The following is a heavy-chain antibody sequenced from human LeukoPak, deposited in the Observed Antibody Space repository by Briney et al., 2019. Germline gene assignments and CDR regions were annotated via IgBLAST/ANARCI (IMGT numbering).Heavy chain of an antibody. CDR2: MNPNSGNT. J-gene: IGHJ6*02. CDR1: GYTFTSYD. Sequence: ASVKVSCKASGYTFTSYDINWVRQATGQGLEWMGWMNPNSGNTGYAQKFQGRVTMTRNTSISTAYMELSSLRSEDTAVYYCARGNLYYYGSGSYDSYYYYGMGVWGQGTTVTVSS. D-gene: IGHD3-10*01. CDR3: ARGNLYYYGSGSYDSYYYYGMGV. V-gene: IGHV1-8*01.